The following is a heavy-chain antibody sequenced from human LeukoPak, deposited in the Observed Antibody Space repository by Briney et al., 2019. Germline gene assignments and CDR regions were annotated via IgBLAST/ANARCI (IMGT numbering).Heavy chain of an antibody. CDR2: IYYSGST. V-gene: IGHV4-61*08. Sequence: SETLSLTCTVSGGSVSSGGYYWSWIRQPPGKGLEWIGYIYYSGSTNYNPSLKSRVTISVDTSKNQFSLKLSSVTAADTAVYYCARVARVNCSGGSCYLFNWFDPWGQGTLVTVSS. CDR1: GGSVSSGGYY. CDR3: ARVARVNCSGGSCYLFNWFDP. D-gene: IGHD2-15*01. J-gene: IGHJ5*02.